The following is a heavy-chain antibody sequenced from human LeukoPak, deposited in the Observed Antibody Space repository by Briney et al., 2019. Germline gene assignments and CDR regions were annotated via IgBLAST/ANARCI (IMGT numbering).Heavy chain of an antibody. J-gene: IGHJ4*02. CDR3: ARDRGFVPYPHREFDY. Sequence: ASVKVSCKASGYTFTSYGISWVRQAPGQGLEWMGWISAYNGNTNYAQKLQGRVTMTTDTSTSTAYMELRSLRSDDTAVYYCARDRGFVPYPHREFDYWGQGTLVTVSS. V-gene: IGHV1-18*01. CDR1: GYTFTSYG. CDR2: ISAYNGNT. D-gene: IGHD3-10*01.